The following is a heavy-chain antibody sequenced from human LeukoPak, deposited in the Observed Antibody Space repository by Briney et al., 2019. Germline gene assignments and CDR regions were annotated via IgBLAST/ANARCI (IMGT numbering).Heavy chain of an antibody. CDR1: GGSISSYY. CDR2: IYYSGST. J-gene: IGHJ6*03. D-gene: IGHD6-13*01. V-gene: IGHV4-59*01. Sequence: PSETLSLTCTVSGGSISSYYWSWIRQPPGKGLEWIGYIYYSGSTNCNPSLKSRVTISVDTSKNQFSLKLSSVTAADTAVYYCARLSSSWPNYYYYYMDVWGKGTTVTVSS. CDR3: ARLSSSWPNYYYYYMDV.